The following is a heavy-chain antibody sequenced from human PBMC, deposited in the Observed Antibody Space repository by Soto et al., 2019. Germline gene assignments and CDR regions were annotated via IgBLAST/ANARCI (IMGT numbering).Heavy chain of an antibody. D-gene: IGHD2-2*01. Sequence: ASVKVSCKTSGYTFTSYNMHWVLQAPGQGLEWMGIINPSGGSTSYAQKFQGRVTMTRDTSTSTVYMELSSLRSEDTAVYYCARSVSFRYQLLKRRMDVWGQGTTLTASS. CDR2: INPSGGST. CDR1: GYTFTSYN. V-gene: IGHV1-46*01. CDR3: ARSVSFRYQLLKRRMDV. J-gene: IGHJ6*02.